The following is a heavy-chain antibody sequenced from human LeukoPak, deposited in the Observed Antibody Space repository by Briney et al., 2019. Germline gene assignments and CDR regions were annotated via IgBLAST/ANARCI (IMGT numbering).Heavy chain of an antibody. CDR1: EFTFSSYG. Sequence: PGGSLRLSCAASEFTFSSYGMHWVRQAPGKGLEWVAFIRYDAGSQYYADSVKGRFIISRDNSQNTLYLQMNSLRAEDTAVYYCARFTMVRGVIDYWGQGTLVTVSS. CDR2: IRYDAGSQ. V-gene: IGHV3-30*02. D-gene: IGHD3-10*01. J-gene: IGHJ4*02. CDR3: ARFTMVRGVIDY.